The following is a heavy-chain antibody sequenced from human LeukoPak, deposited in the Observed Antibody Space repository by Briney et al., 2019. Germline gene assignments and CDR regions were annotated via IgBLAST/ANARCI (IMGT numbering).Heavy chain of an antibody. J-gene: IGHJ4*02. CDR1: GGSISSYY. Sequence: PSETLSLTCTVSGGSISSYYWSWIRQPPGKGLEWIGYIHYSGTTKYNPSLKSRISISIDTSKNQFSLKLTSVTAADTAVYFCARGEGDLSNYVCYFDYWGQGTLVTVSS. D-gene: IGHD4-11*01. CDR2: IHYSGTT. V-gene: IGHV4-59*01. CDR3: ARGEGDLSNYVCYFDY.